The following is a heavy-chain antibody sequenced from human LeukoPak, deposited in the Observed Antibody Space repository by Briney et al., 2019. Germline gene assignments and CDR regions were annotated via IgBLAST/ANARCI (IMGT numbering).Heavy chain of an antibody. CDR3: AREVPLAGMDV. V-gene: IGHV3-33*01. Sequence: RGSLRLSCAASGFTFSSYGMHWVRQAPGKGLEWVAVIWYDGSNKYYADSVRGRFTISRDNSKNTLYLQMNSLRAEDTAVYYCAREVPLAGMDVWGQGTTVTVSS. CDR2: IWYDGSNK. CDR1: GFTFSSYG. J-gene: IGHJ6*02.